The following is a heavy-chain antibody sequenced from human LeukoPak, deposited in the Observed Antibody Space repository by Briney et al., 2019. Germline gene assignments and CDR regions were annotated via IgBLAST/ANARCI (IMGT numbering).Heavy chain of an antibody. CDR3: ARDRKVRGFPWFDP. J-gene: IGHJ5*02. CDR2: INPNSGGT. CDR1: GYTFTGYY. Sequence: ASVKVSCKASGYTFTGYYMHWVRQAPGQGLEWMGWINPNSGGTNYAQKFQGRVTMTRDTSISTAYMELSRLRSDGTAVYYCARDRKVRGFPWFDPWGQGTLVTVSS. D-gene: IGHD3-10*01. V-gene: IGHV1-2*02.